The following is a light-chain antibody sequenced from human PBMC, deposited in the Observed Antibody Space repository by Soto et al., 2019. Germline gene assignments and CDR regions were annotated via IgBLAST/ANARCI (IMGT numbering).Light chain of an antibody. CDR2: WAS. J-gene: IGKJ4*01. CDR1: QSVLSSSNNKNY. V-gene: IGKV4-1*01. CDR3: QQYYSTPLT. Sequence: DIVMTQSPDSLAVSLGERATINCKSSQSVLSSSNNKNYLAWYQHKPGQPPNLLIYWASTRESGVPDRFSGSGSGTDFTLTISSLQAEDVAVYFCQQYYSTPLTFGGGTKVDIK.